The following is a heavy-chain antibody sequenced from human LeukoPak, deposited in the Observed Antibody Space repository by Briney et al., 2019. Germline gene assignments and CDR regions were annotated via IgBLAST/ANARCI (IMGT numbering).Heavy chain of an antibody. D-gene: IGHD5-18*01. V-gene: IGHV3-23*01. CDR2: ISGSGGST. CDR1: GFTFSSYA. CDR3: AKDTAMVDFDY. Sequence: GGPLRLSCAASGFTFSSYAMSWVRQAPGKGLEWVSAISGSGGSTYYADSAKGRFTISRDNSKNTLYLQMNSLRAEDTAVYYCAKDTAMVDFDYWGQGTLVTVSS. J-gene: IGHJ4*02.